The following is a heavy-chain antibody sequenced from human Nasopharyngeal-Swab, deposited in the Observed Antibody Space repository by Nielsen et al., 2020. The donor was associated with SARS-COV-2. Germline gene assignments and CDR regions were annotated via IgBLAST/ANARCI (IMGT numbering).Heavy chain of an antibody. J-gene: IGHJ4*02. V-gene: IGHV4-34*01. Sequence: WSRQSPGKGLEWIGEINHSGSTNYNPSLKSRVTISVDTSKNQFSLKLSSVTAADTAVYYCARERGGPRDDSSGYLYYFDYWGQGTLVTVSS. CDR3: ARERGGPRDDSSGYLYYFDY. D-gene: IGHD3-22*01. CDR2: INHSGST.